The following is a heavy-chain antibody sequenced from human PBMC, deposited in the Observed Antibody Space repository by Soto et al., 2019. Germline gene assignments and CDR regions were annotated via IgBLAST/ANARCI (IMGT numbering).Heavy chain of an antibody. CDR3: ATAPARGYSYGAFDY. V-gene: IGHV5-51*01. CDR2: IYPGDSDT. D-gene: IGHD5-18*01. J-gene: IGHJ4*02. CDR1: GYSFTSYW. Sequence: PGESLKISCKGSGYSFTSYWIGWVRQMPGKGLEWMGIIYPGDSDTRYSPSFQGQVTISADKSISTAYLQWSSLKASDTAMYYCATAPARGYSYGAFDYWCQGTLVTVSS.